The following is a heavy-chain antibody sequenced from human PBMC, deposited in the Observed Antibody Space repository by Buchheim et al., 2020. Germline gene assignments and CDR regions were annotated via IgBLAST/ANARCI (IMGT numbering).Heavy chain of an antibody. CDR2: ISYNGNEI. D-gene: IGHD6-19*01. J-gene: IGHJ4*02. CDR1: GLTFSAYG. CDR3: AGGWYYFDY. V-gene: IGHV3-30*03. Sequence: QVQLVESGGGEVQPGRSLRLSCAGSGLTFSAYGMHWVRQAPGKGLEWVAVISYNGNEIYYADSVKGRFTISRDNSKNKLYLQMNSRRAEDTAVYYCAGGWYYFDYWGQGTL.